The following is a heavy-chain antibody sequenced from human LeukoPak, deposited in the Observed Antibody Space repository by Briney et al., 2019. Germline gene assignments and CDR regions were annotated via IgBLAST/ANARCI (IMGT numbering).Heavy chain of an antibody. CDR3: ARGGDPQGNNYYFDY. Sequence: SVKVSCKASGGTFSSYAISWVRKAPGQGLEWMGGIIPIFGTANYAQKFQGRVTITTDESTSTAYMELSSLRSEDTAVYYCARGGDPQGNNYYFDYWGQGTLVTVSS. J-gene: IGHJ4*02. D-gene: IGHD1-1*01. CDR1: GGTFSSYA. V-gene: IGHV1-69*05. CDR2: IIPIFGTA.